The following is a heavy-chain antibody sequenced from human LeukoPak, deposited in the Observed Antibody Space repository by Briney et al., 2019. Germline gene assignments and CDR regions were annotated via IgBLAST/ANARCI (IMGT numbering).Heavy chain of an antibody. CDR3: ARRSSRYFGSRRYRKYYFDY. D-gene: IGHD3-10*01. CDR1: GGLISISTYY. Sequence: SETLSLICTVSGGLISISTYYWGWIRQPPGKGLEWIGSIYYSGTTHYNPSLKSRVTISVDTSKNQFSLKLSSVTAADTAVYYCARRSSRYFGSRRYRKYYFDYWGQGTLVIVSS. J-gene: IGHJ4*02. CDR2: IYYSGTT. V-gene: IGHV4-39*07.